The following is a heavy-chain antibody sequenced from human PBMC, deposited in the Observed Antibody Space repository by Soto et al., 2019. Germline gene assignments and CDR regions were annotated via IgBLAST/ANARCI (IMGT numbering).Heavy chain of an antibody. V-gene: IGHV1-18*01. D-gene: IGHD5-12*01. Sequence: QVQLVQSGGEVKKPGASVTVSCKASGYTFINYHITWVRQAPGQGLEWMAWINTYNGMTDYAQKFQGRVTMTRDTYTSTAYMELRILGADDTAVYFCAKTPRGEMATDWGQGTLVTVSS. CDR3: AKTPRGEMATD. CDR2: INTYNGMT. J-gene: IGHJ4*02. CDR1: GYTFINYH.